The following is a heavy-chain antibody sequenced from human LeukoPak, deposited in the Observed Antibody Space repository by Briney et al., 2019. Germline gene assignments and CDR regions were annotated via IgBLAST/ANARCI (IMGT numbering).Heavy chain of an antibody. Sequence: PGGTLRLSCAASGFTFNSYAMSWVREFPGKGLEWVSGMSAGGVTTYYADSVKGRFTISRDNAKTSLYLQMNSLRAEDTAVYYCARISCSGGTCYYYFDYWGQGTLSPSPQ. J-gene: IGHJ4*02. CDR1: GFTFNSYA. CDR2: MSAGGVTT. D-gene: IGHD2-15*01. V-gene: IGHV3-23*01. CDR3: ARISCSGGTCYYYFDY.